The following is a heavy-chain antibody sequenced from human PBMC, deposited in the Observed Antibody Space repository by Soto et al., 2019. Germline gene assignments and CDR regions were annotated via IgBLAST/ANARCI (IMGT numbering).Heavy chain of an antibody. J-gene: IGHJ5*02. Sequence: QLQLQESGPGLVKPSETLSLTCTVSGGSISSRGYYWGWIRQPPGKGLEWIGTIYYSGSTYCNPALKSRVTISVDTSKNQFSLKLSSVTAADTAVCYCATSNWFDPWGQGTLVTVSS. V-gene: IGHV4-39*01. CDR1: GGSISSRGYY. CDR2: IYYSGST. CDR3: ATSNWFDP.